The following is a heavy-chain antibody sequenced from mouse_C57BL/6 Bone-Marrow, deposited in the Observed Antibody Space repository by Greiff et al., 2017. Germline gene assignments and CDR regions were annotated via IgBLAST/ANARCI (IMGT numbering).Heavy chain of an antibody. V-gene: IGHV1-26*01. CDR2: INPNNGGT. D-gene: IGHD4-1*01. Sequence: EVQLQQSGPELVKPGASVKISCKASGYTFTDYYMNWVKQSHGKSLEWIGDINPNNGGTSYNQKFKGKATLTVDKSSSTAYMELRSLTSEDSAVYYCAVTGTCGDYLDYWGQGTTLTVSS. CDR3: AVTGTCGDYLDY. J-gene: IGHJ2*01. CDR1: GYTFTDYY.